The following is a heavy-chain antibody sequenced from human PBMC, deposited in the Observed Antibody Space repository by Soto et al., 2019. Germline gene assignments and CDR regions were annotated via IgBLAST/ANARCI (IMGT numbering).Heavy chain of an antibody. CDR3: ARVDTPTVRVGMDV. CDR1: GFNFNSHA. Sequence: GGSLRLSCATSGFNFNSHAMNWVRQAPGEGLEWVSTISANIISTYYADSVKGRFTISRDNSKNTLYLQMSSLRVEDTAVYHCARVDTPTVRVGMDVWGQGTTVTVSS. D-gene: IGHD2-15*01. CDR2: ISANIIST. J-gene: IGHJ6*02. V-gene: IGHV3-23*01.